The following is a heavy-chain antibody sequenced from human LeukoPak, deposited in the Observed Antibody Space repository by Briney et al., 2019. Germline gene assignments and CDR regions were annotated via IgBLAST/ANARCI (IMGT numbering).Heavy chain of an antibody. Sequence: PSETLSLTCTVSGGSISSYYWSWIRQPAGKGLEWIGRIYTSGSTNYNPSLKSGVTMSVDTSKNQFSLKLSSVTAADTAVYYCARGYSYGFSYYYGMDVWGQGTTVAVSS. V-gene: IGHV4-4*07. CDR3: ARGYSYGFSYYYGMDV. CDR1: GGSISSYY. J-gene: IGHJ6*02. D-gene: IGHD5-18*01. CDR2: IYTSGST.